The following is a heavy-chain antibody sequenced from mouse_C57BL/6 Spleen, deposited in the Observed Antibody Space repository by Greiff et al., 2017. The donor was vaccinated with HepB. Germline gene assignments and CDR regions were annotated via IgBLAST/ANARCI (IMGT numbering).Heavy chain of an antibody. J-gene: IGHJ3*01. D-gene: IGHD1-1*01. V-gene: IGHV1-64*01. Sequence: QVQLKQPGAELVKPGASVKLSCKASGYTFTSYWMHWVKQRPGQGLEWIGMIHPNSGSTNYNEKFKSKATLTVDKSSSTAYMQLSSLTSEDSAVYYCARDYYGSSYVGWFAYWGQGTLVTVSA. CDR1: GYTFTSYW. CDR2: IHPNSGST. CDR3: ARDYYGSSYVGWFAY.